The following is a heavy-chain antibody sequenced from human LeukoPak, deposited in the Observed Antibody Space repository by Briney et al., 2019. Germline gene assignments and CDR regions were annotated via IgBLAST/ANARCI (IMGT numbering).Heavy chain of an antibody. J-gene: IGHJ4*02. Sequence: GGSLRLSCAASGFTFSSYSMNWVRQAPGKGLEWVSAISGSGGSTYYADSVKGRFTISRDNSKNTLYLQMNSLRAEDTAVYYCAKDPSAEGDYWGQGTLVTVSS. CDR3: AKDPSAEGDY. CDR2: ISGSGGST. V-gene: IGHV3-23*01. D-gene: IGHD6-6*01. CDR1: GFTFSSYS.